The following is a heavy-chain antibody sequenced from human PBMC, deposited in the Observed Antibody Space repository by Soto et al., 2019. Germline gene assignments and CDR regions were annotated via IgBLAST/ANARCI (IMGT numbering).Heavy chain of an antibody. CDR1: GFPFRSYA. CDR3: GKARYLLVDQPLYFES. J-gene: IGHJ4*02. CDR2: ISGSGEIT. V-gene: IGHV3-23*01. D-gene: IGHD3-9*01. Sequence: EVQLLESGGGLVRPGGSLRLSCAASGFPFRSYAMSWVRQAPGKGLEWISVISGSGEITLYTDSVKGRFTISRDFSNNTLSLQMNSLRADDTAIYYCGKARYLLVDQPLYFESWGQGTLVTVSS.